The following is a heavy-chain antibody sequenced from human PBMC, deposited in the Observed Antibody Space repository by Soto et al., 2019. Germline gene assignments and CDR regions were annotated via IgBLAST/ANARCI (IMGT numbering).Heavy chain of an antibody. J-gene: IGHJ6*02. CDR1: GGSVSSGSYY. CDR2: IYYSGST. CDR3: ARTQLWLLDYYYYGMDV. D-gene: IGHD5-18*01. V-gene: IGHV4-61*01. Sequence: PSETLSLTCTVSGGSVSSGSYYWSWIRQPPGKGLEWIGYIYYSGSTNYNPSLKSRVTISVDTSKNQFSLKLSSVTAADTAVYYCARTQLWLLDYYYYGMDVWGQGNTVT.